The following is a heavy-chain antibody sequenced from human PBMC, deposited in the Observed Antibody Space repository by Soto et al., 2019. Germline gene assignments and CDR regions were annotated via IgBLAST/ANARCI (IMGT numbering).Heavy chain of an antibody. CDR3: AKVGGFYCSGGSCYSAEYFQH. V-gene: IGHV3-23*01. D-gene: IGHD2-15*01. CDR1: GFTFSSYA. CDR2: ISGSGGST. Sequence: GGSLRLSCAASGFTFSSYAMSWVRQAPGKGLEWVSAISGSGGSTYYAASVKGRFTISRDNSKNTLYLQRNSLRAEDTAVYYCAKVGGFYCSGGSCYSAEYFQHWGQGTLVTVSS. J-gene: IGHJ1*01.